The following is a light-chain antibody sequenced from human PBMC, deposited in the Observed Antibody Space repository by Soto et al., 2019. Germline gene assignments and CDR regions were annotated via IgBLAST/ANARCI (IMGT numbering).Light chain of an antibody. CDR2: EVS. J-gene: IGLJ1*01. Sequence: QSVLTQPASVSGSPGQSITISCTGTSRDVGSYNYVSWYQQHPGKAPKLMIYEVSDRPSGISSRFSGSKSGNTASLTISGIQTEDEADYYCSSYTSSSTLFGTGTKVTVL. CDR1: SRDVGSYNY. CDR3: SSYTSSSTL. V-gene: IGLV2-14*01.